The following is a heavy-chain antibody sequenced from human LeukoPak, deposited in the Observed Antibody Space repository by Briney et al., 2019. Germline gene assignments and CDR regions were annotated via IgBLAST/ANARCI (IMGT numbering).Heavy chain of an antibody. Sequence: ASVKVSCKASGYTFTSYGISWVRQAPGQGLEWMGWINPNSGGTNYAQKFQGWVTMTRDTSISTAYMELSRLRSDDTAVYYCARESTTWHDAFDIWGQGTMVTVSS. J-gene: IGHJ3*02. D-gene: IGHD4-17*01. CDR2: INPNSGGT. V-gene: IGHV1-2*04. CDR1: GYTFTSYG. CDR3: ARESTTWHDAFDI.